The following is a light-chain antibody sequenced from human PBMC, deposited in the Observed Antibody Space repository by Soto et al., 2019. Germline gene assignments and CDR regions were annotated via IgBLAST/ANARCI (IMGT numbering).Light chain of an antibody. J-gene: IGKJ1*01. CDR1: ENVRNNY. V-gene: IGKV3-20*01. CDR3: QQYSFMWT. CDR2: GAS. Sequence: IVLTQSPATLSSSPGERATLSCRASENVRNNYLAWYQQKPGQAPRLLISGASKRATGIPDRFSGSGSGTDFTLTINRLEPEDFAVYYCQQYSFMWTFGQGTKVDIK.